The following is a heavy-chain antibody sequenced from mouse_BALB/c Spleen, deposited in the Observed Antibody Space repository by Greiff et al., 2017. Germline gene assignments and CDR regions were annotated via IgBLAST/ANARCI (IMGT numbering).Heavy chain of an antibody. Sequence: VQLQQSGAELVRSGASVKLSCTASGFNIKDYYMHWVKQRPEQGLEWIGWIDPENGDTDYAPKFQGKATMTADTSSNTAYLQLSSLTSEDTAVYYCNARGGSAVAMDYWGQGTSVTVSS. J-gene: IGHJ4*01. CDR1: GFNIKDYY. CDR2: IDPENGDT. CDR3: NARGGSAVAMDY. D-gene: IGHD3-3*01. V-gene: IGHV14-4*02.